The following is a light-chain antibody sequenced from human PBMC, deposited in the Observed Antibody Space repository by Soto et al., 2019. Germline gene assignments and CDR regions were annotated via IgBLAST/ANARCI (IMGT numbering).Light chain of an antibody. CDR2: EVS. V-gene: IGLV2-8*01. Sequence: QAVVTQPPSASGSPGQSVTISCSGTSSDVGGYNFVSWYQQYPGKAPKLIIYEVSKRPSGVPDRFSGSKSGNTASLTVSGLQAEDEADYSCSSYAGRDTVVFGGGTKLTVL. J-gene: IGLJ2*01. CDR3: SSYAGRDTVV. CDR1: SSDVGGYNF.